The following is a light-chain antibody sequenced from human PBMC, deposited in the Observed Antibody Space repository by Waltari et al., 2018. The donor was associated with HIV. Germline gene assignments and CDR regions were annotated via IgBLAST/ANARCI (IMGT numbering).Light chain of an antibody. CDR1: SRDVGAYNL. J-gene: IGLJ2*01. Sequence: QSALTQPASVSGSPGQSITISCTGTSRDVGAYNLVSWYQQNPGTAPKLMIFEVTKRPSGVSDRFSGSRSGNTASLTISGLQAEDEGDYHCCSYTGTGVVFGGGTKLTVL. CDR2: EVT. V-gene: IGLV2-23*02. CDR3: CSYTGTGVV.